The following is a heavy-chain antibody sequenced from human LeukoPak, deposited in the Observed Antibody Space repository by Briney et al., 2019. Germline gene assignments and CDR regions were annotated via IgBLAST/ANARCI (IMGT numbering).Heavy chain of an antibody. Sequence: GGSLRLSCAASGFTFSSYWMHWVRQAPGKGLVWVSRINSDGSSTSYADSVKGRFTISRDNAKNTLYLQMNSLRAEDTAVYYCAREVGATNLGYYYYYMDVWGKGTTVTISS. CDR3: AREVGATNLGYYYYYMDV. D-gene: IGHD1-26*01. CDR1: GFTFSSYW. CDR2: INSDGSST. V-gene: IGHV3-74*01. J-gene: IGHJ6*03.